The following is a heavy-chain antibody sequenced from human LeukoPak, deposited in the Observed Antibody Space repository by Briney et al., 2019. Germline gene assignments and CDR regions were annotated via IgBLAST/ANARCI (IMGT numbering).Heavy chain of an antibody. CDR1: GFTLSTYT. CDR3: ARELGSGVRGEDAFDI. V-gene: IGHV3-21*01. Sequence: PGGSLRLSCAASGFTLSTYTMNWVRQAPGKGLEWVSSISTNNYYIYYGDSVKGRFTASRDNAKNSVYLQMNSLRAEDTAVYYCARELGSGVRGEDAFDIWGQGTMVTVSS. CDR2: ISTNNYYI. J-gene: IGHJ3*02. D-gene: IGHD3-10*01.